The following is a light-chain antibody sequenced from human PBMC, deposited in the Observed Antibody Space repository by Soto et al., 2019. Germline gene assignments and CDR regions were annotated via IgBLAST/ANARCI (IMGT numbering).Light chain of an antibody. J-gene: IGKJ3*01. CDR2: DAS. Sequence: DIQMTQSSSSLSASVGDRVTITCQASQDISNYLNWYQQKPGKAPKLLIYDASNLETGVPSRFSGSGSGTDFTFTISSLQPEDIATYYCQQYDNLPLTLGPGTKVDIK. CDR1: QDISNY. CDR3: QQYDNLPLT. V-gene: IGKV1-33*01.